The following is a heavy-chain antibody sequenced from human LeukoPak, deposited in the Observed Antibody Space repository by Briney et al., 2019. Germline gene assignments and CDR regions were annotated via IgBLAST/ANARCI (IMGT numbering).Heavy chain of an antibody. CDR2: IYYSGST. Sequence: SETLSLTCTVSGGSISSYYWSWIRQPPGKGLEWIGYIYYSGSTNYNPSLKSRVTISVDTSKNQFSLKLSSVTAADTAVYYCASGTGGNMVTRYYYYGMDVWGQGTTVTVSS. J-gene: IGHJ6*02. V-gene: IGHV4-59*08. D-gene: IGHD2-21*02. CDR1: GGSISSYY. CDR3: ASGTGGNMVTRYYYYGMDV.